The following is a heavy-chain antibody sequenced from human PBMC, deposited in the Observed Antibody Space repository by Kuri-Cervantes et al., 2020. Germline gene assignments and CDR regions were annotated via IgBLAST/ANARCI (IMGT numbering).Heavy chain of an antibody. V-gene: IGHV1-18*01. CDR3: ARVGSGSYYSMGSSWAGAFDI. CDR2: ISAYNDNP. D-gene: IGHD1-26*01. CDR1: GYTFTSYG. J-gene: IGHJ3*02. Sequence: ASVKVSCKPSGYTFTSYGISWVRQAPGQGLEWMGRISAYNDNPNYAQKFQGRVTITADESTSTAYMELSSLRSEDTAVYYCARVGSGSYYSMGSSWAGAFDIWGQGTMVTVSS.